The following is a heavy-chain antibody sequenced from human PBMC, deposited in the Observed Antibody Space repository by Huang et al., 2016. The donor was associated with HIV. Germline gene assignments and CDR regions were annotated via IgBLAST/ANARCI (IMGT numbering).Heavy chain of an antibody. V-gene: IGHV3-74*01. J-gene: IGHJ4*02. CDR2: INSDGSST. CDR1: GFTFSSYW. Sequence: EVQLVESGGGLVQPGGSLRLSCAAAGFTFSSYWMHWVRQAPGKGLVWVSRINSDGSSTSYADSVKGRFTISRDNAKNTLYLQMNSLRAEDTAVYYCARDSQQWLVEDYWGQGTLVTVSS. CDR3: ARDSQQWLVEDY. D-gene: IGHD6-19*01.